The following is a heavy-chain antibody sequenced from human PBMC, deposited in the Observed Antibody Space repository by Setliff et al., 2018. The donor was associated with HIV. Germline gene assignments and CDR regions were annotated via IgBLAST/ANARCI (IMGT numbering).Heavy chain of an antibody. Sequence: PSETLSLTCSVSGDSISSSSYYWGWIRQSPGKGLEWIGYIYYSGSTNYNPSLKSRVTISVDTSKNQFSLKLSSVTAADTAVYYCARDRGGYYDILTGYYTQSYFFDYWGQGTLVTVSS. D-gene: IGHD3-9*01. CDR2: IYYSGST. CDR1: GDSISSSSYY. CDR3: ARDRGGYYDILTGYYTQSYFFDY. V-gene: IGHV4-61*05. J-gene: IGHJ4*02.